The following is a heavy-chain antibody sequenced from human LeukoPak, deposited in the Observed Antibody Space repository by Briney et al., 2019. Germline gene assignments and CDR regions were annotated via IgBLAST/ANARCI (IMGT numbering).Heavy chain of an antibody. CDR1: GFTVSSNY. Sequence: GGSLRLSCAASGFTVSSNYMSWVRQAPGKGLEWVSVIYSGGSTYYAASVKGRFTISRDNSKNTLYLQMNSLRAEDTAVYYCARAVTVFDAFDIWGQGTMVTVSS. D-gene: IGHD4-11*01. CDR3: ARAVTVFDAFDI. V-gene: IGHV3-66*02. CDR2: IYSGGST. J-gene: IGHJ3*02.